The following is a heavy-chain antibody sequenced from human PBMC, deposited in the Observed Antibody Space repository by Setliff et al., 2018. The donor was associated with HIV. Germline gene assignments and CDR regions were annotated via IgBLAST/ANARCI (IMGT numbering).Heavy chain of an antibody. D-gene: IGHD3-10*01. CDR2: VGPDGTEA. J-gene: IGHJ4*02. CDR3: ADPPSGF. CDR1: GFTFSSAW. Sequence: LRLSCAASGFTFSSAWMGWVRQAPAKGLEWVASVGPDGTEASSVGSMRGRFTVSRDNAKNSLSLQMNSLRVEDTAVYYCADPPSGFWGQGTLVTVSS. V-gene: IGHV3-7*01.